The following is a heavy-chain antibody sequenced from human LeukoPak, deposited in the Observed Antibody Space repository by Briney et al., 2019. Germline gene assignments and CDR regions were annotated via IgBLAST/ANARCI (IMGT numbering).Heavy chain of an antibody. CDR3: AHRGGHSYGRPFDH. CDR1: GFSLSTSGVG. J-gene: IGHJ4*02. Sequence: SGPTLVKPTQTLTLTCTFSGFSLSTSGVGVGWIRQPPGKALEWLALIYWNDDKRYSPSLKSRLTITKDTSKNQVVLTMTNMDPVDTATYYCAHRGGHSYGRPFDHWGQGTLVTVPS. V-gene: IGHV2-5*01. CDR2: IYWNDDK. D-gene: IGHD5-18*01.